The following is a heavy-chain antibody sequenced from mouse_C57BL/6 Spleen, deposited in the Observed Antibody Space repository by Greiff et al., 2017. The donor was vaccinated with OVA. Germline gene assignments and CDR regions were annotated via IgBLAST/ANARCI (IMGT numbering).Heavy chain of an antibody. V-gene: IGHV3-6*01. Sequence: EVKLQESGPGLVKPSQSLSLTCSVTGYSITSGYYWNWIRQFPGNKLEWMGYISYDGSNNYNPSLKNRISITRDTSKNQFFLKLNSVTTEDTATYYCASYSNYDYFDYWGQGTTLTVSS. CDR3: ASYSNYDYFDY. J-gene: IGHJ2*01. CDR2: ISYDGSN. CDR1: GYSITSGYY. D-gene: IGHD2-5*01.